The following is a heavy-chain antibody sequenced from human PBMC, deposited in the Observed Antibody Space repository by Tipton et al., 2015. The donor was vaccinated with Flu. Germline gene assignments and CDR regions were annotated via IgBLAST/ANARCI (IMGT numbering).Heavy chain of an antibody. CDR2: TFHSGST. CDR1: NYSIGSGFY. V-gene: IGHV4-38-2*02. Sequence: GLVKPSETLTLTCTVPNYSIGSGFYWAYIRQSPGRGLEWIASTFHSGSTYYNPSLKSRVTISIDTSKNQFSLKLTSVTVADTAVYYCARPRGGAFDFWGQGTMVTVSS. D-gene: IGHD3-10*01. J-gene: IGHJ3*01. CDR3: ARPRGGAFDF.